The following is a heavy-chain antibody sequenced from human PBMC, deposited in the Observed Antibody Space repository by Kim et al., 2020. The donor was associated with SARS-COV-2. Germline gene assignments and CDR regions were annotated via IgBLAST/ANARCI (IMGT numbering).Heavy chain of an antibody. Sequence: GGSLRLSCAASGFIFSAHYMDWVRQAPGKGLEWVGRARKKANGYSTEYAASVKGRFTISRDDSRNSLYLQMDNLKTDDTAAYYCTRGGDGNPDYYKPMDV. CDR2: ARKKANGYST. CDR1: GFIFSAHY. J-gene: IGHJ6*01. V-gene: IGHV3-72*01. CDR3: TRGGDGNPDYYKPMDV.